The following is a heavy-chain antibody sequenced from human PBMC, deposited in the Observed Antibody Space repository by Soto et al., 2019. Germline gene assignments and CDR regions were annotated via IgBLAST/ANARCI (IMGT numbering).Heavy chain of an antibody. CDR1: GGSISSGGYY. D-gene: IGHD6-13*01. J-gene: IGHJ4*02. CDR3: ARDSSRSNFDY. V-gene: IGHV4-31*03. Sequence: SETLSLTCTVSGGSISSGGYYWSWIRQHPGKGLEWIGYIYYSGSTYYNPSLKSRVTISVDTSKNQFSLKLSSVTAADTAVYYCARDSSRSNFDYWGQGTLVTVSS. CDR2: IYYSGST.